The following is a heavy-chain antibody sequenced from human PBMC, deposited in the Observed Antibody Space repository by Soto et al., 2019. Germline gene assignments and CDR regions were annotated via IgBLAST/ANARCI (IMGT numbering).Heavy chain of an antibody. CDR2: IYHSGST. V-gene: IGHV4-4*02. Sequence: QVQLQESGPGLVKPSGTLSLTCAVSGGSISSSNWWSWVRQPPGKGLEWIGEIYHSGSTNYNPSLKSRVTISVDKSKNQFSLKLSSVTAADTAVYYCARGLEYYGSGRGRHWFDPWGQGTLVTVSS. D-gene: IGHD3-10*01. CDR1: GGSISSSNW. J-gene: IGHJ5*02. CDR3: ARGLEYYGSGRGRHWFDP.